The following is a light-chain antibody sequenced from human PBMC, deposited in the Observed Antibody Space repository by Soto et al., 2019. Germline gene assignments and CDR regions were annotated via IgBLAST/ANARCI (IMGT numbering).Light chain of an antibody. CDR2: ANN. J-gene: IGLJ2*01. V-gene: IGLV1-44*01. CDR3: AAWDDSLNGPV. Sequence: QSVLTQPPSASGTPGQRVTISCSGSSSNIGSNTVNWYQQLPGTAPKLLIYANNQRPSGVPDRFSGSQSGTSGSLAIRGLQSEDEADYYCAAWDDSLNGPVFGGGAELSVL. CDR1: SSNIGSNT.